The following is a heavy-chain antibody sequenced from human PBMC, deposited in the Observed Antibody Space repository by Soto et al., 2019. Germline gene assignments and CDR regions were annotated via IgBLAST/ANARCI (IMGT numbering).Heavy chain of an antibody. Sequence: ASAKVSCKASGYTFTSYGISWVRQAPGPGLEWMGWLSAYNGNTNSAQKLQGRVTMTTAPSTSTAYMERRSLRSDDTAVYYCARRRYSSGGYGRDYYYYCGMDVWGQGTTVTVSS. CDR1: GYTFTSYG. CDR2: LSAYNGNT. J-gene: IGHJ6*02. V-gene: IGHV1-18*04. CDR3: ARRRYSSGGYGRDYYYYCGMDV. D-gene: IGHD6-19*01.